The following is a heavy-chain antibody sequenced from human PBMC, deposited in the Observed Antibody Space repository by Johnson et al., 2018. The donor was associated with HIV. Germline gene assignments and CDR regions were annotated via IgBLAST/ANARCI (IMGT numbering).Heavy chain of an antibody. V-gene: IGHV3-74*02. CDR3: ARAQLLADDAFNN. CDR1: GFTVSSNY. J-gene: IGHJ3*02. Sequence: EVQLVESGGGLVQPGGSLRLSCAASGFTVSSNYMSWVRQAPGKGLEWVSRISGDGSSSSYADSVKGRFTISRDNAKNTLYLQLNSLRVEDTAIYYCARAQLLADDAFNNWGQGTMVTVSS. D-gene: IGHD6-6*01. CDR2: ISGDGSSS.